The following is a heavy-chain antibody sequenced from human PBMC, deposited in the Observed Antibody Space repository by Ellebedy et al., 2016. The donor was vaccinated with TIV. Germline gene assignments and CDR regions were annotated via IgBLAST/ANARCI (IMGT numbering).Heavy chain of an antibody. V-gene: IGHV4-34*01. D-gene: IGHD6-6*01. CDR3: ARHSSYSGFDY. J-gene: IGHJ4*02. Sequence: SETLSLTCAVYGGSFSGYYWSWIRQPPGKGLEWIGEINHSGSTNYNPSLKSRVTISVDTSKNQFSLKLSSVTAADTAVYYCARHSSYSGFDYWGQGTLVTVSS. CDR2: INHSGST. CDR1: GGSFSGYY.